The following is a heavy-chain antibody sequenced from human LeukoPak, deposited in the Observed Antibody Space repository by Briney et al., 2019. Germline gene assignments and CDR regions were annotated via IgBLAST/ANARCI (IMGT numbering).Heavy chain of an antibody. Sequence: GGSLRLSCAASGFTFSSYDMHCVRQATGKGLEWVSAIGTAGDTYYPGSAKGRFTISRENAKNSLYLQMNSLRAGDTAVYYCARRGSYGGFDYWGQGTLVTVSS. CDR2: IGTAGDT. J-gene: IGHJ4*02. V-gene: IGHV3-13*01. D-gene: IGHD1-26*01. CDR3: ARRGSYGGFDY. CDR1: GFTFSSYD.